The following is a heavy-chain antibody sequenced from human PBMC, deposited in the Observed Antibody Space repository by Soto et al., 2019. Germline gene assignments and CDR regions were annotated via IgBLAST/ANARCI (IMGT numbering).Heavy chain of an antibody. CDR2: IYYSGST. D-gene: IGHD2-21*02. Sequence: SETLSLTCTVSGGSISSGGYYWSWIRQHPGKGLEWIGYIYYSGSTYYNPSLKSRLTISVDTSKNQFSLHLTSVTAADTAVYFCAREDDGGDSLDVWGQGTTVTVSS. CDR3: AREDDGGDSLDV. J-gene: IGHJ6*02. V-gene: IGHV4-31*03. CDR1: GGSISSGGYY.